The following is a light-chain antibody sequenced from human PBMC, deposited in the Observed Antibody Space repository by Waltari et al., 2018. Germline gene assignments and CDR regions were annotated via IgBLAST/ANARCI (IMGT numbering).Light chain of an antibody. V-gene: IGLV8-61*01. J-gene: IGLJ3*02. Sequence: QTVVTQEPSFSVSPGGTVTLTCGLRSGAVSTSYYLSWYQQTPGQAPRTLIYRTNTRSSGVPDRFSGSILGNKAALTITGAQADDESDYYCVLYMGSGIWVFGGGTKLTVL. CDR1: SGAVSTSYY. CDR2: RTN. CDR3: VLYMGSGIWV.